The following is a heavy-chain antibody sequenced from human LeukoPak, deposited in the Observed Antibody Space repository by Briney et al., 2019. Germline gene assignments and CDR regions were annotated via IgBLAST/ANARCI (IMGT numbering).Heavy chain of an antibody. Sequence: PERLPLTCTVYGGSISSRCFFWGWIPEPPGKGPEWIGSVYYSGSTYYNLSLKSRGPITGDTTKNQFSLKLSSVTAADTAVYYCARVSEARDFWRGYYSVPGAFDIWGQGTIVTVSS. D-gene: IGHD3-3*01. J-gene: IGHJ3*02. CDR2: VYYSGST. CDR1: GGSISSRCFF. CDR3: ARVSEARDFWRGYYSVPGAFDI. V-gene: IGHV4-39*07.